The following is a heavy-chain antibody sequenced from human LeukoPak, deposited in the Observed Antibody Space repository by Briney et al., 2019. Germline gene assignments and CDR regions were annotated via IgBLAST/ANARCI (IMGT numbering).Heavy chain of an antibody. CDR3: ARDLRGVGRLGVY. CDR2: ISSSGSTI. Sequence: GGSLRLSCEASGFTFSSYEMNWVRQAPGKGLEWVSYISSSGSTIYYADSVKGRFTISRDNAKNSLYLQMNSLRAEDTAVYYCARDLRGVGRLGVYWGQGTLVTVSS. J-gene: IGHJ4*02. CDR1: GFTFSSYE. V-gene: IGHV3-48*03. D-gene: IGHD3-16*01.